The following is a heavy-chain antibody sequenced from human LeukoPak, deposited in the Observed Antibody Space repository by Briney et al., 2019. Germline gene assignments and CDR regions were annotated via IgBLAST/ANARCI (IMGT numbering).Heavy chain of an antibody. Sequence: QPGGSLRLSCAASGFTFSSYGMGWVRQAPGKGLEGGAVISYDASNKYYADSVKGRFTISRDNSKNTLYLKMNSLRAEDTAVYYCAKDKYYDSSGYAHFDYWGQGTLVTVSS. CDR2: ISYDASNK. D-gene: IGHD3-22*01. CDR1: GFTFSSYG. J-gene: IGHJ4*02. V-gene: IGHV3-30*18. CDR3: AKDKYYDSSGYAHFDY.